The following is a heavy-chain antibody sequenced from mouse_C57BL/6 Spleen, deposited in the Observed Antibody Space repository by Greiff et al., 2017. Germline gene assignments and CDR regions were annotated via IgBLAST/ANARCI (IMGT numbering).Heavy chain of an antibody. J-gene: IGHJ2*01. CDR3: ARTLYYDDDYFDY. D-gene: IGHD2-4*01. V-gene: IGHV1-67*01. CDR2: ISPYYGDA. CDR1: GYTFTDYA. Sequence: VQLQQSGAELVRPGASVKMSCKGSGYTFTDYAMHWVKQRHAKGLEWIGVISPYYGDASYNQKFKDKATMTADKSSSTAYMELVSLTSEDSAVYYCARTLYYDDDYFDYWGQGTTLTVSS.